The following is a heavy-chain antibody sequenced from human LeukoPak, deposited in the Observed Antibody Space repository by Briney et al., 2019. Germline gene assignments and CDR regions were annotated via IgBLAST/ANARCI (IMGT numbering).Heavy chain of an antibody. CDR2: ISGNGGGT. CDR3: AKGDCSSTSCYAPADY. CDR1: GFTFRSYP. V-gene: IGHV3-23*01. Sequence: GGSLRLSCAASGFTFRSYPMSWVRQAPGKGLEWVSAISGNGGGTYYADSVKGRFTISRDNSKNTLYLQMNSLRAEDTAVYYCAKGDCSSTSCYAPADYWGRGTLATVSS. J-gene: IGHJ4*02. D-gene: IGHD2-2*01.